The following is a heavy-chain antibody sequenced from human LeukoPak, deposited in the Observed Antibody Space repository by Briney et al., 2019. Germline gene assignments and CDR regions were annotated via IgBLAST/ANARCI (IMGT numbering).Heavy chain of an antibody. D-gene: IGHD3-22*01. J-gene: IGHJ4*02. Sequence: GGSLRLSCAASGFTFSSYWMHWVRQAPGKGLVWVSRINSDGSSTSYAGSVKGRFTISRDNAKNTLYLQMNSLRAEDTAVYYCASTFHYYDSSGYYDEGLPGDYWGQGTLVTVSS. CDR3: ASTFHYYDSSGYYDEGLPGDY. CDR2: INSDGSST. V-gene: IGHV3-74*01. CDR1: GFTFSSYW.